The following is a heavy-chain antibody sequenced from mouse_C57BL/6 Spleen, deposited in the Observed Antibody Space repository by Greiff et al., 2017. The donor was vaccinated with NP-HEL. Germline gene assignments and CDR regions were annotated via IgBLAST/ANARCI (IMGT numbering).Heavy chain of an antibody. CDR2: IEPNSGGT. D-gene: IGHD2-3*01. V-gene: IGHV1-72*01. CDR3: AREPYDGYYDY. J-gene: IGHJ2*01. CDR1: GYTFTSYW. Sequence: VQLQQPGAELVKPGASVKLSCKASGYTFTSYWMHWVKQRPGRGLEWIGRIEPNSGGTKYNEKFKSKATLTVDKPSSTAYMQLSSLTSEDSAVYYCAREPYDGYYDYWGQGTTLTVSS.